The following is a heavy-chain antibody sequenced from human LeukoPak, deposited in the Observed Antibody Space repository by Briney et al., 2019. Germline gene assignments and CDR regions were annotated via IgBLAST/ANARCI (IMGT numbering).Heavy chain of an antibody. CDR2: INHSGST. CDR1: GESFSGYY. V-gene: IGHV4-34*01. Sequence: PSETLSLTCAVYGESFSGYYWSWIRQPPGKGLEWIGEINHSGSTNYNPSLKSRVTISVDTSKNQFSLKLSSVTAADTAVYYCARDREKYGDFDYWGQGTLVTVSS. D-gene: IGHD1-26*01. CDR3: ARDREKYGDFDY. J-gene: IGHJ4*02.